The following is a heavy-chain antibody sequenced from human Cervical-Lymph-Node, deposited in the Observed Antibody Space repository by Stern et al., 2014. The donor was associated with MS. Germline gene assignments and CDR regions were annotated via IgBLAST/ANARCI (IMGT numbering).Heavy chain of an antibody. J-gene: IGHJ4*02. CDR2: IHPSGNA. V-gene: IGHV4-61*02. CDR3: ASGYRFFES. D-gene: IGHD5-18*01. CDR1: GGSVSSGSSY. Sequence: VQLEESGPGLVKPSQTLSLTCTLSGGSVSSGSSYWSWIRQPAGKGLEWIGRIHPSGNAFYTPSLKSRVTISRDTSKNQISLKLNSVTAADTAVYYCASGYRFFESWGQGTLVTVSS.